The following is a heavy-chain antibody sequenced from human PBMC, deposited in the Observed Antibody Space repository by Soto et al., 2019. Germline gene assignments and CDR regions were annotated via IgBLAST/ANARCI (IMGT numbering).Heavy chain of an antibody. Sequence: ASVKVSCKASGYGFTNYGFSWVRQAPGQGLEWMGWISGYNGNTKYAEKFQGRVTITRDTSASTAYMELSSLRSEDTAVYYCAHSGSSGWYDYWGQGTLVTVSS. CDR3: AHSGSSGWYDY. V-gene: IGHV1-18*01. CDR2: ISGYNGNT. CDR1: GYGFTNYG. J-gene: IGHJ4*02. D-gene: IGHD6-19*01.